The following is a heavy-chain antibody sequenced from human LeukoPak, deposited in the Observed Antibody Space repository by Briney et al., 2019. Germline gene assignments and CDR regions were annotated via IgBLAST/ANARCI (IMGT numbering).Heavy chain of an antibody. D-gene: IGHD6-13*01. CDR1: GFTFDDYG. J-gene: IGHJ4*02. CDR2: INWNGGST. Sequence: GGSLRLSCAASGFTFDDYGMSWVRQAPGKGLEWVSGINWNGGSTGYADSVKGRFTISRDNAKNSLYLQMNSLRAGDTALYYCARDYSGSSWYDYWGQGTLVTVSS. CDR3: ARDYSGSSWYDY. V-gene: IGHV3-20*04.